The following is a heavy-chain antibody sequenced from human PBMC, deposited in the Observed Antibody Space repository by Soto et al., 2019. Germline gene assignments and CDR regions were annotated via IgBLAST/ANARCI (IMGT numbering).Heavy chain of an antibody. V-gene: IGHV4-59*01. CDR3: AREARGYYDSSGYLTVYDY. D-gene: IGHD3-22*01. J-gene: IGHJ4*02. CDR2: IYYSGST. CDR1: GGSISSYY. Sequence: PSETLSLTCTVSGGSISSYYWSWIRQPPGKGLECIGYIYYSGSTNYNPSLKSRVTISVDTSKNQFSLKLSSVTAADTAVYYCAREARGYYDSSGYLTVYDYWGQGTLVPVSP.